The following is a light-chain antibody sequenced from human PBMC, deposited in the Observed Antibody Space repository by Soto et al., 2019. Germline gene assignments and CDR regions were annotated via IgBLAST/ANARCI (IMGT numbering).Light chain of an antibody. CDR3: QHYIGYSGM. V-gene: IGKV1-5*03. Sequence: DIQMTQSPSTLSASVGDRVTITCRASQSLNSWLAWYQHKPGKAPKLLIHKASILASGVPSRFSGSDSGAEFTLTISSLQPDYFATYYCQHYIGYSGMFGQGTKVDIK. CDR2: KAS. J-gene: IGKJ1*01. CDR1: QSLNSW.